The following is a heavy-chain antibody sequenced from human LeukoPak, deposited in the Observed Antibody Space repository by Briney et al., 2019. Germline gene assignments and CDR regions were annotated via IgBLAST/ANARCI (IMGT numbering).Heavy chain of an antibody. D-gene: IGHD6-13*01. V-gene: IGHV3-30*04. CDR2: ISADGRDK. CDR3: ATPLPSKWSSSWYSGHFDY. Sequence: TGGSLRLSCVASGFSFSDYAMHWVRQAPGKGLEWVAVISADGRDKYYIDSVRGRFTISRDNSKTTVFLQMNSLEVEDTAVYYCATPLPSKWSSSWYSGHFDYWGQGALVTVPS. J-gene: IGHJ4*02. CDR1: GFSFSDYA.